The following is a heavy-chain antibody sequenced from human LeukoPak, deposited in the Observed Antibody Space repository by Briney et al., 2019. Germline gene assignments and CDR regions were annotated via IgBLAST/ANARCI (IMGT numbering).Heavy chain of an antibody. CDR3: ARGVGELLSYYYYYYLDV. V-gene: IGHV4-59*12. D-gene: IGHD3-10*01. J-gene: IGHJ6*03. CDR1: GGSISSYY. Sequence: SETLSLTCTGYGGSISSYYWSWIRQPPGKGLDWIGYIYYRGSTNYNPSLNSRVTISVDTSKNQFSLKLSSVTAADTAVEYCARGVGELLSYYYYYYLDVWGKGTTVTVSS. CDR2: IYYRGST.